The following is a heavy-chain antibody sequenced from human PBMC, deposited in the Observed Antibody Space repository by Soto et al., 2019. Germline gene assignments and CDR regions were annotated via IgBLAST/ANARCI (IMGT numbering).Heavy chain of an antibody. V-gene: IGHV3-23*01. D-gene: IGHD3-10*01. J-gene: IGHJ4*02. CDR3: AKGSVRLVRGVILNFDY. CDR2: ITGSGGST. CDR1: GVNFRSYG. Sequence: GGSQRLSSTASGVNFRSYGMSWVRQAPGKGLEWVSDITGSGGSTYYADSVKGRFSISRDNSKNSMYLHMNSLRAEDTALYYCAKGSVRLVRGVILNFDYWGQGSLVTVSS.